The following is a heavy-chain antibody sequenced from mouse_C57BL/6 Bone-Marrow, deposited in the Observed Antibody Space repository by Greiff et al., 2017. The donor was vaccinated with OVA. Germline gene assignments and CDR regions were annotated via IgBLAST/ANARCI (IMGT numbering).Heavy chain of an antibody. J-gene: IGHJ3*01. CDR3: ARGGTSPFAY. V-gene: IGHV1-42*01. D-gene: IGHD4-1*01. Sequence: EVKLQESGPELVKPGASVKISCKASGYSFTGYYMNWVKQSPEKSLEWIGEINPSTGGTTYNQKFKAKATLTVDKSSSTAYMQLKSLTSEDSAVYYCARGGTSPFAYGGQGTLVTVSA. CDR1: GYSFTGYY. CDR2: INPSTGGT.